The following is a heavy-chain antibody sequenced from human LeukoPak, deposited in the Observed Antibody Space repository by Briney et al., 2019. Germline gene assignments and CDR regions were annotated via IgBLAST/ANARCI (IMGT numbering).Heavy chain of an antibody. J-gene: IGHJ5*02. Sequence: ASVKVSCKASGYTFTSYGISWVRQAPGQGLEWMGWISAYNGNTNYAQKLQGRVTMTTDTSTSTAYMELRSLRSDDTAVYYCARDSFHIEMALNWFDPWGQGTLVTVSS. CDR1: GYTFTSYG. V-gene: IGHV1-18*01. CDR3: ARDSFHIEMALNWFDP. CDR2: ISAYNGNT. D-gene: IGHD5-24*01.